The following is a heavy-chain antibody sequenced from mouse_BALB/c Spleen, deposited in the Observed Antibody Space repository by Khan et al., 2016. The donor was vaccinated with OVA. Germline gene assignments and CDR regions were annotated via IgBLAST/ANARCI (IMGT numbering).Heavy chain of an antibody. CDR1: GFTFSTYT. CDR3: TRDRGMRAGYFDY. D-gene: IGHD3-3*01. CDR2: ISSGGSYT. V-gene: IGHV5-6-4*01. Sequence: EVQLVESGGGLVKPGESLKLSCAASGFTFSTYTMSWVRQPPEKRLEWVATISSGGSYTFYPDSVKGRFTISRDTAMNTLYLQMSSLKSEDTAMYYCTRDRGMRAGYFDYWGQGTTLTVSS. J-gene: IGHJ2*01.